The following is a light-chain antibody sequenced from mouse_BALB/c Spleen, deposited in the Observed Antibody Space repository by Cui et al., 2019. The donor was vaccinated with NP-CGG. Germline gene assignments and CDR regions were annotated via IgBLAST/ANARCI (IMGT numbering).Light chain of an antibody. CDR2: GTN. CDR3: ALWYSNHWV. Sequence: QAVVTQESALTTSPGETVTLTCRSSIGAVTTSNYANWLQEKPDHLFTGLIGGTNNRVPGVPARFSGSLIGDKAALTITGAQTEDEAIYFCALWYSNHWVFGGGTKLTVL. V-gene: IGLV1*01. J-gene: IGLJ1*01. CDR1: IGAVTTSNY.